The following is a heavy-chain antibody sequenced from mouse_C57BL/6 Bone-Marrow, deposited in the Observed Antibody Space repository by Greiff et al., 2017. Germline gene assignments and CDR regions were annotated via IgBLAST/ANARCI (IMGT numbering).Heavy chain of an antibody. V-gene: IGHV14-4*01. CDR3: TTYSSYYDYDAWFAY. CDR1: GFNIKDDY. D-gene: IGHD2-4*01. CDR2: IDPENGDT. J-gene: IGHJ3*01. Sequence: VQLKESGAELVRPGASVKLSCTASGFNIKDDYMHWVKQRPEQGLEWIGWIDPENGDTEYASKFQGKATITADTSSNTAYLQLSSLTSEDTAVYYCTTYSSYYDYDAWFAYWGQGTLVTVSA.